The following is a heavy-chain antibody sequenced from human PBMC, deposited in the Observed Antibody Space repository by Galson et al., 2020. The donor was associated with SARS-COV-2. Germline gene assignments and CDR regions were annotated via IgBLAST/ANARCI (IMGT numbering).Heavy chain of an antibody. CDR3: ARLMAPRDGPYGGPV. CDR2: IYTNDIT. D-gene: IGHD3-16*01. CDR1: GGSIRTYY. Sequence: SETLSLTCSVSGGSIRTYYWSWIRQPAGKGLESVGHIYTNDITNYTNEITNYNPSLKSRVAMSLDTSKNQFSLKLTSVTAEDTAVYYCARLMAPRDGPYGGPVWGQGILVTVSS. J-gene: IGHJ4*02. V-gene: IGHV4-4*07.